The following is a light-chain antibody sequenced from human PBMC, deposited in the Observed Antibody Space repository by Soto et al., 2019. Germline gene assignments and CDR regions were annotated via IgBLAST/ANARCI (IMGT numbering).Light chain of an antibody. CDR1: SSDVGSQNL. CDR3: CSYASGGIYV. CDR2: AGS. V-gene: IGLV2-23*01. Sequence: QSALTQPASVSGSPGQSITISCTGTSSDVGSQNLVSWYQQYPGKAPKLMISAGSRRPSGVSDRFSGSKSGNSASLTISGLQAEDEADYYCCSYASGGIYVFGTGTKLTVL. J-gene: IGLJ1*01.